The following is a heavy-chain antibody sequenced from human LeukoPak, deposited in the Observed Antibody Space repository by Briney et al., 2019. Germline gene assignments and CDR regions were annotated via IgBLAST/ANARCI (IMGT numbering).Heavy chain of an antibody. J-gene: IGHJ4*02. CDR3: ARLDFWSGYFFDY. D-gene: IGHD3-3*01. CDR2: IYSGGST. V-gene: IGHV3-53*04. Sequence: GGSLRLSCAASGFTFSSYSMNWVRQAPGKGLEWVSVIYSGGSTYSADSVEGRFTISRHNSKNTLYLQMNSLRAEDTAVYYCARLDFWSGYFFDYWGQGTLVTVSS. CDR1: GFTFSSYS.